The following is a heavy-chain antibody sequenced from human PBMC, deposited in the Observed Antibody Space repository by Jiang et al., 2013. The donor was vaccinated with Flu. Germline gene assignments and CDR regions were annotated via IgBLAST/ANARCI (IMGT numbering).Heavy chain of an antibody. J-gene: IGHJ6*04. V-gene: IGHV3-30*18. Sequence: SRSAMHWVRQAAGKGLESVAVMSYDGSKTYYADSVRGRFTISRDNSKNTLFLQMNSLRAEDTGLFYCAKDLGTIGAPTGTDYWYGMDVWGKGTTVTVSS. CDR1: SRSA. D-gene: IGHD1-1*01. CDR3: AKDLGTIGAPTGTDYWYGMDV. CDR2: MSYDGSKT.